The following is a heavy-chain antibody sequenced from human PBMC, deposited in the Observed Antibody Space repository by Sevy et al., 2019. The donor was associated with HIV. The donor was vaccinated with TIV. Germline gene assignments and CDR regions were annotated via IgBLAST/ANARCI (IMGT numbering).Heavy chain of an antibody. V-gene: IGHV3-21*01. J-gene: IGHJ6*02. CDR1: GFTFSDYN. D-gene: IGHD3-3*01. Sequence: GGSLRLSCVASGFTFSDYNMNWVRQAPGKGLEWVSFISSGSGFIYYADSVKGRFTISRDNAKNSLFLQMNSLRADDTAVYFCARDKTILEGRYGMDVWGQGTTVTVSS. CDR3: ARDKTILEGRYGMDV. CDR2: ISSGSGFI.